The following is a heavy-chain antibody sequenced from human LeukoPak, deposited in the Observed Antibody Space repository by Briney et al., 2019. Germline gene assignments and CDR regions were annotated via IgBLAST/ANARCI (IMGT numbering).Heavy chain of an antibody. Sequence: GGSLRLSCAASGFTFSSYWMSWVRQAPGKGLEWVSTISGSGRSTYYADSVKGRFTISRDNSKNTLYLQMNSLRAEDTAVYYCAKDGAVQYYFDYWGQGTLVTVSS. CDR2: ISGSGRST. CDR3: AKDGAVQYYFDY. V-gene: IGHV3-23*01. J-gene: IGHJ4*02. CDR1: GFTFSSYW. D-gene: IGHD3-16*01.